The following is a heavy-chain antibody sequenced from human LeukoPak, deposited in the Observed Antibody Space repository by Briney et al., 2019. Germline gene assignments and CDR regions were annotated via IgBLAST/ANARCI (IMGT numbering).Heavy chain of an antibody. CDR2: IYHSGST. V-gene: IGHV4-39*07. Sequence: SETLSLTCTVSGGSISSYYWGWIRQPPGKGLEWIGSIYHSGSTSYNPSLKSRVTISVDTSKNQFSLKLSSVTAADTAVYYCARDSMVRGVIDYWGQGTLVTVSS. CDR3: ARDSMVRGVIDY. J-gene: IGHJ4*02. CDR1: GGSISSYY. D-gene: IGHD3-10*01.